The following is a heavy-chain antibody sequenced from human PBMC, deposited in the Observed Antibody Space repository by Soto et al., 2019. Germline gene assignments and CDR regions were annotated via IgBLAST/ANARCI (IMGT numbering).Heavy chain of an antibody. Sequence: GGSLRLSCAASGFTISSNAMYWVRQAPGKGLEWVSAISDRGATTHYADSVKGRFTISRDTSKNTLYPQLNTLRADDTAVYYCAKDKPGTTSFDYWGQGTLVTSPQ. CDR3: AKDKPGTTSFDY. CDR2: ISDRGATT. J-gene: IGHJ4*02. V-gene: IGHV3-23*01. CDR1: GFTISSNA. D-gene: IGHD1-1*01.